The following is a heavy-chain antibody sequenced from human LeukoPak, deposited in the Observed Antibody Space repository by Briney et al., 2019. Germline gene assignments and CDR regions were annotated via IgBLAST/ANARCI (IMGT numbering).Heavy chain of an antibody. CDR2: IRYDGSIK. CDR3: AELGITMIGGV. V-gene: IGHV3-30*02. D-gene: IGHD3-10*02. J-gene: IGHJ6*04. Sequence: GGSLRLSCAASGFTFSSYGMHWVRQAPGKGQEWVAFIRYDGSIKHYADSVKGRVTISRDNSKNTLYLQMNSLRAEDTAVYYCAELGITMIGGVWGKGTTVTISS. CDR1: GFTFSSYG.